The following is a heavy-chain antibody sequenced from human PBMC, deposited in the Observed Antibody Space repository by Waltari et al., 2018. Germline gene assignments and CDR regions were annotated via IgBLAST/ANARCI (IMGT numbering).Heavy chain of an antibody. Sequence: QVQLQESGPGLVEPSETLSLTCTVSGDSIRGHYWSWIRQPPGKGLGWIGYIFNSATNNYNPSLKSRVTISADMSKNQLALRLTSMTAADTAVYYCARGYGAYCGEDCSDPFDIWGRGTMVTVSS. V-gene: IGHV4-59*11. CDR1: GDSIRGHY. J-gene: IGHJ3*02. CDR3: ARGYGAYCGEDCSDPFDI. D-gene: IGHD2-21*01. CDR2: IFNSATN.